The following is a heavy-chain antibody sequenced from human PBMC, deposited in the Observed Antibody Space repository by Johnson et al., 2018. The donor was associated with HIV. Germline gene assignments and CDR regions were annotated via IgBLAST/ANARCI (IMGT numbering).Heavy chain of an antibody. CDR3: ARGAYSSSWHASDASDI. Sequence: VQLVESGGGVVQPGRSLRLSCAASGFTFSSFGMHWVRQAPGKGLEWVAVVSYDGSNKYYADSVKGRFTISRDNSKNTLYLQMNSLRAEDTALYYCARGAYSSSWHASDASDIWGQGTMVTVSS. V-gene: IGHV3-30*03. J-gene: IGHJ3*02. CDR1: GFTFSSFG. CDR2: VSYDGSNK. D-gene: IGHD6-13*01.